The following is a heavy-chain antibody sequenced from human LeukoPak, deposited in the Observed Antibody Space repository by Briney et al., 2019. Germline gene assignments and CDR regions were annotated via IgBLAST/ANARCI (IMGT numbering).Heavy chain of an antibody. J-gene: IGHJ6*04. Sequence: ASVKVSCKASGYTLTSYYMHWVRQAPGQGLEWMGIINPSGGSTSYAQKFQRRVTMTRDTSTSTVYMELSSLRSEDTAVYYCARVRAYYYGSGRYGMDVWGKGTTVTVSS. CDR2: INPSGGST. CDR3: ARVRAYYYGSGRYGMDV. CDR1: GYTLTSYY. D-gene: IGHD3-10*01. V-gene: IGHV1-46*01.